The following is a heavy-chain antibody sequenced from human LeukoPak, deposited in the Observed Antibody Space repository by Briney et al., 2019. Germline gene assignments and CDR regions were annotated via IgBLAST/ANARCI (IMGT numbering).Heavy chain of an antibody. D-gene: IGHD3-10*01. Sequence: NPSQTLSLTCSVSGGSISSGGYYWSWIRQHPGKGLEWIGYIHSSGSTHYNPSLKSLVLISVDTSENQFSLKLSSVTAADTAVYYCATCYGSGSYPFDYWGQGTLVTVSS. J-gene: IGHJ4*02. CDR3: ATCYGSGSYPFDY. CDR2: IHSSGST. V-gene: IGHV4-31*01. CDR1: GGSISSGGYY.